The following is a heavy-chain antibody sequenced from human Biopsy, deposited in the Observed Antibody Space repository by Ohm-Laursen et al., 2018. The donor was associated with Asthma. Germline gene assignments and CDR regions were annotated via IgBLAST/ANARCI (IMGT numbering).Heavy chain of an antibody. V-gene: IGHV3-7*01. CDR3: ARTFHFWSPYHAEHYQL. J-gene: IGHJ1*01. Sequence: SLRLSCAASGFTFSSYWMSWVRQVPGQGLEWVANIKHDGSEKNHVDSLKGRFTITRDNAKNLLFLQMNSLRAEDTAVYYCARTFHFWSPYHAEHYQLWGQGTLVTVSS. CDR2: IKHDGSEK. D-gene: IGHD3-3*01. CDR1: GFTFSSYW.